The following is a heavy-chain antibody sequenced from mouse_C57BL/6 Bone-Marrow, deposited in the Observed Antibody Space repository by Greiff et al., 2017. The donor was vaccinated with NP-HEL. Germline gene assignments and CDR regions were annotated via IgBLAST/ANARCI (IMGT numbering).Heavy chain of an antibody. J-gene: IGHJ4*01. Sequence: EVMLVESGGGLVQPGESLKLSCESNEYEFPSHDMSWVRKTPEKRLELVAAINSDGGSTYYPDTMERRLIISRDNTKKTLYLQMSSLRSEDTALYYCARQLRLHYYYAMDYWGQGTSVTVSS. CDR1: EYEFPSHD. CDR2: INSDGGST. CDR3: ARQLRLHYYYAMDY. V-gene: IGHV5-2*01. D-gene: IGHD3-2*02.